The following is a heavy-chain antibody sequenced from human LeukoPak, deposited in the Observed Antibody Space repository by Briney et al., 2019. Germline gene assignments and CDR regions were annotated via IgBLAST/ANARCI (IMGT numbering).Heavy chain of an antibody. CDR2: IHHSGGT. D-gene: IGHD3-10*01. J-gene: IGHJ4*02. V-gene: IGHV4-34*01. Sequence: SETLSLTCAVYGESMIGHYWTWIRQPPGKRLEWIGEIHHSGGTNSNPSLKNRVTMSIDICKNQFSLKLNSVPAADTAVYYCARATASGSGRAYDHWAQGNLVPVSS. CDR3: ARATASGSGRAYDH. CDR1: GESMIGHY.